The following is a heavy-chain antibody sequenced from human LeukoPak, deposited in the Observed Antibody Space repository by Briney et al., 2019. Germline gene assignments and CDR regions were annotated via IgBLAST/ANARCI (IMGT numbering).Heavy chain of an antibody. V-gene: IGHV3-30*18. CDR2: ISYDGSKR. CDR1: AFTFSTYG. D-gene: IGHD2-21*02. CDR3: AKEQGDSHFDY. J-gene: IGHJ4*02. Sequence: GGSLRLSCAASAFTFSTYGLHWFGRAPGKGREGGAVISYDGSKRDYAGSVKGRFTISRDNSKNTLYLQMNGLRAEDTAVYYCAKEQGDSHFDYWGQGTLVTVSS.